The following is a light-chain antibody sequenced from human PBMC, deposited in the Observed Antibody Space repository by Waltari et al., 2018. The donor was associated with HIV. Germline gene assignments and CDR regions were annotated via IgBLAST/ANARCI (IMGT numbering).Light chain of an antibody. V-gene: IGKV1-5*03. CDR2: GAS. Sequence: DIQLTQSPSTLSVSVGDRVTITCRASESISTFLVWDQQKPGKAPRLLIFGASSLQNGVPSRFIGGGSGTDFTLTISSLQPDDFATYYCQHYKSSFRTFGQGTRVEMK. CDR1: ESISTF. J-gene: IGKJ1*01. CDR3: QHYKSSFRT.